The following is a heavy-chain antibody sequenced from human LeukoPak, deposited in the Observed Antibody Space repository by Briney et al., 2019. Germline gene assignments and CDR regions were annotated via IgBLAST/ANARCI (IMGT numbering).Heavy chain of an antibody. Sequence: GGSLRLSCAASGFTFSSHAMHWVRQAPGKGLEWVALISYDGSNKYYADSVKGRFTISRDKSKNTLYLQMNSLRVEDTAVYYCARGREGAFDIWGQGTMVTVSS. CDR1: GFTFSSHA. V-gene: IGHV3-30*04. J-gene: IGHJ3*02. CDR2: ISYDGSNK. D-gene: IGHD1-26*01. CDR3: ARGREGAFDI.